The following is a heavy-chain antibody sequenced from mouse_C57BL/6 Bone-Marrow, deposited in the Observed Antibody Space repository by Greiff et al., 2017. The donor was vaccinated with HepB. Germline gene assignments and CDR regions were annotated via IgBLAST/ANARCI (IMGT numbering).Heavy chain of an antibody. V-gene: IGHV5-4*01. J-gene: IGHJ1*03. CDR3: ARERRYYYGSSPYWYFDV. CDR2: ISDGGSYT. Sequence: EVKLQASGGGLVKPGGSLKLSCAASGFTFSSYAMSWVRQTPEKRLEWVATISDGGSYTYYPDNVKGRVTISRDNAKNNLYLQMSHLKSEDTAMYYCARERRYYYGSSPYWYFDVWGTGTTVTVSS. CDR1: GFTFSSYA. D-gene: IGHD1-1*01.